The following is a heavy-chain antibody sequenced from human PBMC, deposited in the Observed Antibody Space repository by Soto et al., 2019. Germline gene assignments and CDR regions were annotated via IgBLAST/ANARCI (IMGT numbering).Heavy chain of an antibody. D-gene: IGHD7-27*01. V-gene: IGHV4-30-4*01. CDR1: GDSISNLDYF. J-gene: IGHJ5*01. CDR3: ARGRYCLTGRCFPNWFNS. Sequence: SETLSLTCSVSGDSISNLDYFWAWIRQPPGQALEYIGYIYKSATTYYNPSFESRVAISVDTSKSQFSLNVTSVTAADTAVYFCARGRYCLTGRCFPNWFNSWGQGALVTVSS. CDR2: IYKSATT.